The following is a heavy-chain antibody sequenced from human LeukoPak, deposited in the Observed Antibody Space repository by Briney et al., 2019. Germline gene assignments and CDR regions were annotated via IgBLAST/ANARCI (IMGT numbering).Heavy chain of an antibody. D-gene: IGHD6-13*01. CDR1: GFTFDDYG. J-gene: IGHJ4*02. Sequence: PGGSLRLSCAASGFTFDDYGMHWVRQVPGKGLEWVSLISGNGINTYYTDSVKGRFTISRDNSHNSLYLQMNSLRPEDSALYYRAKDKGSYSSSWYRGDFDTWGQGTLVTVSS. V-gene: IGHV3-43*02. CDR2: ISGNGINT. CDR3: AKDKGSYSSSWYRGDFDT.